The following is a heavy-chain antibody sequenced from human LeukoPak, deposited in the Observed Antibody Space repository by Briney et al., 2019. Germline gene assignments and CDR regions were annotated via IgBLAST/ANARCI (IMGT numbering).Heavy chain of an antibody. Sequence: GGSLRLSCAASGFTFSSYGMYWVRQAPGKGLEWVAVISFDGSQKYYADSMKGRFTISRDDSKNTLFLQMNSLRAEDTAVYFCAKQEIGTTWSVGYWGQGTLVTVSS. CDR3: AKQEIGTTWSVGY. V-gene: IGHV3-30*18. J-gene: IGHJ4*02. CDR1: GFTFSSYG. CDR2: ISFDGSQK. D-gene: IGHD1-14*01.